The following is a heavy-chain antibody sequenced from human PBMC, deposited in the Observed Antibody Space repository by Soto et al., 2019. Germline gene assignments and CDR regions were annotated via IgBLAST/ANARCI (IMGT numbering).Heavy chain of an antibody. V-gene: IGHV4-39*01. CDR1: GGSISSSSYY. CDR3: ARHNYDFWSGYDLGGAFDY. Sequence: ETLSLTCTVSGGSISSSSYYWGWIRQPPGKGLEWIGSIYYSGSTYYNPSLKSRVTISVDTSKNQFSLKLSSVTAADTAVYYCARHNYDFWSGYDLGGAFDYWGQGTLVTVSS. CDR2: IYYSGST. D-gene: IGHD3-3*01. J-gene: IGHJ4*02.